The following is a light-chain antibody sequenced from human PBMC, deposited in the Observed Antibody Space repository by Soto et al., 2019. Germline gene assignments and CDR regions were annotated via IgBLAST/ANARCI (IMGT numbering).Light chain of an antibody. Sequence: EIVMTQSPATLSVSPGERATLCCRASQSVSSNLAWYQQKPGQAPRLLIYGASTRATGIPARFSGSGSGTEFTLTISSLQSEDFVLYYCQQYNNWPQWTFGQGTKVDIK. J-gene: IGKJ1*01. CDR2: GAS. V-gene: IGKV3-15*01. CDR3: QQYNNWPQWT. CDR1: QSVSSN.